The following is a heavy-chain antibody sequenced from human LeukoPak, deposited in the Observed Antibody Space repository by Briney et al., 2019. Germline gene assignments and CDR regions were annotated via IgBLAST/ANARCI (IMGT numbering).Heavy chain of an antibody. D-gene: IGHD1-26*01. CDR3: ARGRELSLYSFDW. Sequence: GGSLRLSCAASGFTFSSYALHWVRQAPGKGLEWVAVISYDGSSEYCAESVKGRFTISRDNSKNTLHLQMNSLRPEDTAVYYCARGRELSLYSFDWWGQGTLVTVSS. J-gene: IGHJ4*02. V-gene: IGHV3-30*04. CDR1: GFTFSSYA. CDR2: ISYDGSSE.